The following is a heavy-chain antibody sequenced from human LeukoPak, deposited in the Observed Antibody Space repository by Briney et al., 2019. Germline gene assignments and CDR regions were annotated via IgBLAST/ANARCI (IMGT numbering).Heavy chain of an antibody. CDR3: ARLYDSGGLGFYYYMDV. Sequence: PSETLSLTCTVSGDSISNTDSYWGWIRQPPGQGLEWVGSIYHSGTTHYNPSLTSRVTMSVDTSKNQFSLKLSSVTAADTAVYYCARLYDSGGLGFYYYMDVWGIGTTVTVSS. CDR1: GDSISNTDSY. J-gene: IGHJ6*03. CDR2: IYHSGTT. D-gene: IGHD3-22*01. V-gene: IGHV4-39*01.